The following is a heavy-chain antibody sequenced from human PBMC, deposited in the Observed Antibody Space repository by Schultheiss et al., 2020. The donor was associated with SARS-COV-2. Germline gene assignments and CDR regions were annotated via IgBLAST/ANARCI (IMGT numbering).Heavy chain of an antibody. CDR1: GFTFSSYS. Sequence: GESLKISCAASGFTFSSYSMNWVRQAPGKGLEWVSYISSSSSTIYYADSVKGRFTISRDNAKNSLYLQMNSLRDEDTAVYYCAREYDFWSGYYFDYWGQGTLVTVSS. CDR3: AREYDFWSGYYFDY. V-gene: IGHV3-48*02. CDR2: ISSSSSTI. J-gene: IGHJ4*02. D-gene: IGHD3-3*01.